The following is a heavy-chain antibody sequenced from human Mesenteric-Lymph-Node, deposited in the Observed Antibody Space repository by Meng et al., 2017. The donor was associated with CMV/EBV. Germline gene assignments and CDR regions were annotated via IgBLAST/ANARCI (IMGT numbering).Heavy chain of an antibody. CDR3: ARDWATVAGTADY. J-gene: IGHJ4*02. Sequence: AASGFTFRNYWMNWLRQAPGKGLEWVAIIKQDGSEKSFVDSVKGRFTISRDNAKNSLYLQMNSLRAEDTGVYYCARDWATVAGTADYWGQGTLVTVSS. CDR1: GFTFRNYW. V-gene: IGHV3-7*04. CDR2: IKQDGSEK. D-gene: IGHD6-19*01.